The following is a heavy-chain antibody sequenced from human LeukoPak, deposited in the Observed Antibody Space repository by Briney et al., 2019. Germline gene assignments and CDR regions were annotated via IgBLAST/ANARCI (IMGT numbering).Heavy chain of an antibody. CDR3: ATSTLVNYDFWSGYSPFDY. V-gene: IGHV5-51*01. CDR1: GYSFTSYW. Sequence: GESLKISCKGSGYSFTSYWIGWVRQMPGKGLEWMGIIYPGDSDTRYSPSFQGQVTISADKSISTAYLQWSSLKASDTAMYYCATSTLVNYDFWSGYSPFDYRGQGTLVTVSS. D-gene: IGHD3-3*01. J-gene: IGHJ4*02. CDR2: IYPGDSDT.